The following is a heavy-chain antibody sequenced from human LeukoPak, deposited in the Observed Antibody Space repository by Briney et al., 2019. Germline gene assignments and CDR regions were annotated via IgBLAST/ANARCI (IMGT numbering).Heavy chain of an antibody. CDR2: ISGSGGST. J-gene: IGHJ6*03. CDR1: GGSFSGYF. CDR3: AKSVGSGYYYYYYYMDV. V-gene: IGHV3-23*01. D-gene: IGHD3-3*01. Sequence: ETLSLTCAVYGGSFSGYFWSWVRQAPGKGLEWVSAISGSGGSTYYADSVKGRFTISRDNSKNTLYLQMNSLRAEDTAVYYCAKSVGSGYYYYYYYMDVWGKGTTVTVSS.